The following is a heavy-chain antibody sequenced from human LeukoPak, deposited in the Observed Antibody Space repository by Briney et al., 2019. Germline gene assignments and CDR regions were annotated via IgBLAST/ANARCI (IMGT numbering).Heavy chain of an antibody. Sequence: SEKLSLTCTVSGGSISSYYWSWIRQPPGKGLEWIGYIYYSGSTNYNPSLKSRVTISVDTSKNQFSLKLSSVTAADTAVYYCARAGGYCSRTSCHLFAHWCQGTLITLSS. CDR2: IYYSGST. V-gene: IGHV4-59*01. D-gene: IGHD2-2*01. CDR3: ARAGGYCSRTSCHLFAH. CDR1: GGSISSYY. J-gene: IGHJ4*02.